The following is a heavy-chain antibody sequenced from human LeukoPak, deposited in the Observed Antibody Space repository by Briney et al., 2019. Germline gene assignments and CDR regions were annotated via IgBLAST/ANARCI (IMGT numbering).Heavy chain of an antibody. D-gene: IGHD1-14*01. CDR2: IGSDSGGI. CDR1: GFTFSSYG. CDR3: AKYRTTSAPPRNFDY. Sequence: GGSLRHSCAASGFTFSSYGMHWVRQAPGKGLEWISVIGSDSGGIQYADSVKGRFTISRDNSKNTLHLQMNSLRADDTALYYCAKYRTTSAPPRNFDYWGQGTLVTVSS. J-gene: IGHJ4*02. V-gene: IGHV3-NL1*01.